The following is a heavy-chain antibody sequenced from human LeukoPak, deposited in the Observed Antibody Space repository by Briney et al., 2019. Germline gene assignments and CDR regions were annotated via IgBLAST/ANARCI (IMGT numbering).Heavy chain of an antibody. Sequence: PGGSLRLSCAASGFTFSSDAMTWVRQAPGKGLEWVAVISYDGSNKYYADSVKGRFTISRDNSKNTLYLQMNSLRAEDTAVYYCARAWQGVPVAISAFDIWGQGTMVTVSS. CDR3: ARAWQGVPVAISAFDI. J-gene: IGHJ3*02. CDR2: ISYDGSNK. CDR1: GFTFSSDA. V-gene: IGHV3-30*04. D-gene: IGHD2-2*01.